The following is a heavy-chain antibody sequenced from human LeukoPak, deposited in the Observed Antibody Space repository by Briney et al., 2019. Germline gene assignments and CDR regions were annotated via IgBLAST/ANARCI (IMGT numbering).Heavy chain of an antibody. D-gene: IGHD3-10*01. CDR3: AKRRLQERTVFRGVTTPVDY. CDR2: ISGRGDGT. J-gene: IGHJ4*02. Sequence: GGSLRLSCAASGFTFSNIAKNWVRRAPGKGLEWVSTISGRGDGTYYADSVKGRFTISRDNSKNTLFLQMSNLSANDTALYYCAKRRLQERTVFRGVTTPVDYWGQGTLVTVTS. V-gene: IGHV3-23*01. CDR1: GFTFSNIA.